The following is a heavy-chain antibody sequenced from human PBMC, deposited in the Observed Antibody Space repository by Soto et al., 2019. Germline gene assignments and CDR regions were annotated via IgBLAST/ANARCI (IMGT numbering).Heavy chain of an antibody. CDR3: VRDFMWAFDN. V-gene: IGHV3-48*02. Sequence: TGGSLRLSCVASGFPFSTYSMNWVRQAPGKGLEWVSYMSTTSAIYFADSVRGRFTISRDDAKSSLDLQMNSLTEEDTAVYYCVRDFMWAFDNWGQGTLVTVSS. D-gene: IGHD1-26*01. CDR2: MSTTSAI. J-gene: IGHJ4*02. CDR1: GFPFSTYS.